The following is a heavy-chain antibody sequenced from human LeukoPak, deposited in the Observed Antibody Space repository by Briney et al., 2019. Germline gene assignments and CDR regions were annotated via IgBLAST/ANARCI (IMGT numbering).Heavy chain of an antibody. Sequence: ASVKVSCKASGYTFSSYGISWVRQAPGQGLEWMGWIRTYNGNTEYAQKLQGRVTMTTDTSTSTAYMELRSLRSDDTAVYYCARTDYGDYVIWGQGTMVTVSS. CDR3: ARTDYGDYVI. CDR1: GYTFSSYG. D-gene: IGHD4-17*01. J-gene: IGHJ3*02. CDR2: IRTYNGNT. V-gene: IGHV1-18*01.